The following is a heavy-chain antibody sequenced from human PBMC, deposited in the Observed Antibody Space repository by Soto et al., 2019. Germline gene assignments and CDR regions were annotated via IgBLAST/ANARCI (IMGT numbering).Heavy chain of an antibody. CDR1: GYTFTSYA. CDR2: INAGNGNT. D-gene: IGHD2-8*01. J-gene: IGHJ4*02. Sequence: EASVKVSCKASGYTFTSYAMHWVRQAPGQRLEWMGWINAGNGNTKYSQKFQGRVTITRDTSASTAYMELSSLRSEDTAVYYCARALGYCTNGVCYTWWYFDYWGQGTLVTVSS. CDR3: ARALGYCTNGVCYTWWYFDY. V-gene: IGHV1-3*01.